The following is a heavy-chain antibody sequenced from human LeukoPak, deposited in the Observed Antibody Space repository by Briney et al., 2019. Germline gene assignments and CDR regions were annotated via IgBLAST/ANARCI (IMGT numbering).Heavy chain of an antibody. D-gene: IGHD2-2*01. CDR1: GFTFSSYS. CDR2: ISSTSSYI. Sequence: PGGSLRLSCAASGFTFSSYSMNWVRQAPGKGLEWVSSISSTSSYIYYADSVKGRFTISRDNAKNSLYLQMNSLRAEDTAVYYCATNCSSTSCYGVSLGYWGQGTLVTVSS. J-gene: IGHJ4*02. CDR3: ATNCSSTSCYGVSLGY. V-gene: IGHV3-21*01.